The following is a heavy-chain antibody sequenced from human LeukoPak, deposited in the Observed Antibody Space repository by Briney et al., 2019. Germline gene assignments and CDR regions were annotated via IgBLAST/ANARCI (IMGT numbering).Heavy chain of an antibody. J-gene: IGHJ4*02. Sequence: ASVNVSCKASGYTFTSYDINWVRQATGQGLEWMGWMNPNSGNTGYAQKFQGRVTMTRNTSISTAYMELSSLRSEDTAVYYCARRKRAVAGMAFDYWGQGTLVTVSS. V-gene: IGHV1-8*01. CDR1: GYTFTSYD. CDR3: ARRKRAVAGMAFDY. CDR2: MNPNSGNT. D-gene: IGHD6-19*01.